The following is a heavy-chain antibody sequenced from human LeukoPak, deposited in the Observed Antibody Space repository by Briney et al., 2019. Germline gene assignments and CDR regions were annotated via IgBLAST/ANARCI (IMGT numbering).Heavy chain of an antibody. Sequence: GGSLRLSCAASGFTFSGYAMSWVRQAPGKGLEWVSLIRGSGNSTYYADSVKGRFTISRDNSKNTLYLQMNSLRAEDTAVYYCAKVLVLVSANRYYFDYWGQGTLVTVSS. CDR3: AKVLVLVSANRYYFDY. CDR2: IRGSGNST. D-gene: IGHD2-15*01. CDR1: GFTFSGYA. J-gene: IGHJ4*02. V-gene: IGHV3-23*01.